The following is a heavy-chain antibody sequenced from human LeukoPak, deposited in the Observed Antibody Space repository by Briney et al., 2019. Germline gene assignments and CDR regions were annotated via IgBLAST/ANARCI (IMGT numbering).Heavy chain of an antibody. CDR2: IIPILGIA. CDR3: AREAFEALRYFDWSRSYGMDV. V-gene: IGHV1-69*04. Sequence: SVKVSCKASGGTFSSYAISWVRQAPGQGLEWMGRIIPILGIANYAQKFQGRVTITADKSTSTAYMELSSLRSEDTAVYYCAREAFEALRYFDWSRSYGMDVWGQGTTVTVSS. CDR1: GGTFSSYA. J-gene: IGHJ6*02. D-gene: IGHD3-9*01.